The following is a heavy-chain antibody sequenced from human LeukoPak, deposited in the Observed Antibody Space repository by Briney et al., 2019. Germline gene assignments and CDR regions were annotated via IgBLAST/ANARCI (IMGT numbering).Heavy chain of an antibody. CDR1: GYTFTSYG. J-gene: IGHJ6*02. CDR2: ISAYNGNT. Sequence: ASVKVSCKASGYTFTSYGISWVRQAPGQGLEWMGWISAYNGNTNYAQKLHGRGTMTTDTSTSRAYTELRTLRSDDTDVYYCARERYFDWLSPTNPYYYYGMDVWGQGTKVTVSS. CDR3: ARERYFDWLSPTNPYYYYGMDV. D-gene: IGHD3-9*01. V-gene: IGHV1-18*01.